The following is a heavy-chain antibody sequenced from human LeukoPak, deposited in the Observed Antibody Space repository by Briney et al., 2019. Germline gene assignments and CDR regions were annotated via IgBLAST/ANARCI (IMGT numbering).Heavy chain of an antibody. CDR2: INHSGST. CDR3: ARGIVVVVAATPNSNWFDP. J-gene: IGHJ5*02. D-gene: IGHD2-15*01. V-gene: IGHV4-34*01. CDR1: GASLSGYY. Sequence: PSETLSLTCTVSGASLSGYYWSWIRQPPGKGLEGIVEINHSGSTNYNPSLKSRVTISVDTSKNQFSLQLSSVTAADTAVYYCARGIVVVVAATPNSNWFDPWGQGTLVTVSS.